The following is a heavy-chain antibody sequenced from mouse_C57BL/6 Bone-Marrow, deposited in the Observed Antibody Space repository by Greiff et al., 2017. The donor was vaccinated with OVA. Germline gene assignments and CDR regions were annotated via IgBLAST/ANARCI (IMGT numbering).Heavy chain of an antibody. V-gene: IGHV1-64*01. CDR2: IHPNSGST. Sequence: QVQLQQPGAELVKPGASVKLSCKASGYTFTSYWMHWVKQRPGQGLEWIGMIHPNSGSTNYNEKFKSKATLTVDKSSSTAYMQLSSLTSEDSAVYYCAKIYYYGSSSSWYCDVWGTGTTVTVSS. CDR3: AKIYYYGSSSSWYCDV. CDR1: GYTFTSYW. J-gene: IGHJ1*03. D-gene: IGHD1-1*01.